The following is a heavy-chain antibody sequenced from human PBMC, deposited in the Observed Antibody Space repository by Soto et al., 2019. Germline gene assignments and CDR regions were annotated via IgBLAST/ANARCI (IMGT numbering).Heavy chain of an antibody. D-gene: IGHD3-3*01. CDR3: PTLSNDFWSGPNNWFDP. J-gene: IGHJ5*02. Sequence: ASVKVSCKVSGYTLTELSMHWVRQAPGKGLEWMGGFDPEDGETIYAQKFQGRVTMTEDTSTDTACMELSSLRSEDTAVYYCPTLSNDFWSGPNNWFDPWGQGSLVTVSS. CDR2: FDPEDGET. CDR1: GYTLTELS. V-gene: IGHV1-24*01.